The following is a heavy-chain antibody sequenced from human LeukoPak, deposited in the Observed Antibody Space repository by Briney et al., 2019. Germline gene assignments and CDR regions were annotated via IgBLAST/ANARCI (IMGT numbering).Heavy chain of an antibody. CDR2: ISSFSGTI. J-gene: IGHJ4*02. D-gene: IGHD3-16*01. V-gene: IGHV3-48*01. CDR1: GFTFSSYS. Sequence: GGSLRLSCAASGFTFSSYSMNWVRRAPGKGLEWVSYISSFSGTIYYADSVKGRFTISRDNAKNSLYLQMNSLRAEDTAVYYCARDQGGEQSYWGQGTLVTVSS. CDR3: ARDQGGEQSY.